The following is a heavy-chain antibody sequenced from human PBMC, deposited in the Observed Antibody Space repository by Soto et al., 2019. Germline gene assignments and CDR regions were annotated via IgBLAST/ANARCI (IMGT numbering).Heavy chain of an antibody. Sequence: EVQLVETGGGLIQPGGSLRLSCAASGFTVSSNYMSWVRQAPGKGLEWVSVIYSGGSTYYADSVKGRFTISRDNSKNTLYLQMNSLRAEDTAVYYCARLDTHCSGASCYTGGHYFDCWGQGTLVTVSS. CDR1: GFTVSSNY. D-gene: IGHD2-15*01. J-gene: IGHJ4*02. CDR3: ARLDTHCSGASCYTGGHYFDC. CDR2: IYSGGST. V-gene: IGHV3-53*02.